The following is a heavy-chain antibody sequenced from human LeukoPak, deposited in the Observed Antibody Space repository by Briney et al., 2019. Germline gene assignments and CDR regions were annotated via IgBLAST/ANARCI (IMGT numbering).Heavy chain of an antibody. J-gene: IGHJ4*02. D-gene: IGHD7-27*01. CDR2: IYYTGST. CDR3: ASRKLGNDY. CDR1: GGSVSDYY. Sequence: SETLSLTCTISGGSVSDYYWSWIRQSPGKGLEWIGYIYYTGSTTYNPSLKSRVTISADTSKNQFSLKLSSVTAADTAAYYCASRKLGNDYWGQGTLVTVSS. V-gene: IGHV4-59*02.